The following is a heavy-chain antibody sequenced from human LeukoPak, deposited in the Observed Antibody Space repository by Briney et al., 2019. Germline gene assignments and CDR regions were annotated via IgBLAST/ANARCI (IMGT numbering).Heavy chain of an antibody. V-gene: IGHV3-53*01. J-gene: IGHJ4*02. CDR1: GFTFSSYS. CDR3: ASLGRESTYYYDSSGYRNFDY. Sequence: GGSLRLSCAASGFTFSSYSMNWVRQAPGKGLEWVSVIYSGGSTYYADSVKGRFTISRDNSKNTLYLQMNSLRAEDTAVYYCASLGRESTYYYDSSGYRNFDYWGQGTLVTVSS. CDR2: IYSGGST. D-gene: IGHD3-22*01.